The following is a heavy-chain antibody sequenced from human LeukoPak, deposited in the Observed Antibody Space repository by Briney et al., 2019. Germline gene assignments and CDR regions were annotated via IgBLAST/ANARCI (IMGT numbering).Heavy chain of an antibody. CDR3: ARGAAGTTDY. J-gene: IGHJ4*02. Sequence: GGSLRLSCAASGFTFSSYSMNWVRQAPGKGLEWVSYISSSSSTIYYTDSVKGRFTISRDNAKNSLYLQMNSLRAEDTAVYYCARGAAGTTDYWGQGTLVTVSS. D-gene: IGHD1-1*01. V-gene: IGHV3-48*04. CDR1: GFTFSSYS. CDR2: ISSSSSTI.